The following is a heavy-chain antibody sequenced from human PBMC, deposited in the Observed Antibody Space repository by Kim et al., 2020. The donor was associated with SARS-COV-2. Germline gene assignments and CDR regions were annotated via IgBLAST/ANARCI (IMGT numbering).Heavy chain of an antibody. CDR2: IGPNSGGT. Sequence: ASVKVSCKASGYTFTGYYIHWVRQAPGQGLEWMGRIGPNSGGTNFEQKFQGRVTLTRDTSISTAYMELTRLTFDDPAIYYCAKDASSSSSYQWLNPWGHG. D-gene: IGHD6-6*01. V-gene: IGHV1-2*06. J-gene: IGHJ5*02. CDR1: GYTFTGYY. CDR3: AKDASSSSSYQWLNP.